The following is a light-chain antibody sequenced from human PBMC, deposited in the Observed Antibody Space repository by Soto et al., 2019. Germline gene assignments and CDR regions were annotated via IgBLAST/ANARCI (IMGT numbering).Light chain of an antibody. V-gene: IGKV3-20*01. CDR2: GTS. CDR3: QQSGSSLWT. J-gene: IGKJ1*01. CDR1: QSVISN. Sequence: EIVMTQSPATLSVSPGERATLSCRASQSVISNLAWYQQKPGQAPRLLIYGTSSRATGIPDRFSGSGSGTDFTLTISRLEPEDFAVYYCQQSGSSLWTFGQGTKVDIK.